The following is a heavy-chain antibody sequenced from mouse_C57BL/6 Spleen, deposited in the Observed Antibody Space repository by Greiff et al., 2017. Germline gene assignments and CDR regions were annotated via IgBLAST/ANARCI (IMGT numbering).Heavy chain of an antibody. CDR1: GYSITSGYY. CDR2: ISYDGSN. D-gene: IGHD1-1*01. Sequence: DVKLQESGPGLVKPSQSLSLTCSVTGYSITSGYYWNWIRQFPGNKLEWMGYISYDGSNNYNPSLKNRISITRDTSKNQFFLKLNSVTTEDTATYYCARVGPYGSSDYWGQGTTLTVSS. CDR3: ARVGPYGSSDY. J-gene: IGHJ2*01. V-gene: IGHV3-6*01.